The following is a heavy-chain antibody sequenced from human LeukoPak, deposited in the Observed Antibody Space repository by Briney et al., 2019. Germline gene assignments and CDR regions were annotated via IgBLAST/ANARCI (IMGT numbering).Heavy chain of an antibody. CDR2: INPNSGGT. CDR3: ARFSPGYYPYYYYGMDV. D-gene: IGHD3-9*01. CDR1: GYTFTGYY. V-gene: IGHV1-2*02. Sequence: ASVKVSCKASGYTFTGYYMHWVRQAPGQGLEWMGWINPNSGGTNYAQKFQGRVTMTRDTSISTAYMELSRLRSDDTAVYYCARFSPGYYPYYYYGMDVWGQGTTVTVSS. J-gene: IGHJ6*02.